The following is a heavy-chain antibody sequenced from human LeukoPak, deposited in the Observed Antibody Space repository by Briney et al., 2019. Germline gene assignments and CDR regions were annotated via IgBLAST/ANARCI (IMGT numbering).Heavy chain of an antibody. Sequence: PGGSLRLFCAASGVTFSTSTISWVRPAPGKGPELVSAISGSADSTYHADYIKGRFARPRDNRKNTLDLQLHSQRAEDTAHHHCAKRRLSYCSGGTCDGGCQHCGQGNLVPVFS. CDR1: GVTFSTST. V-gene: IGHV3-23*01. D-gene: IGHD2-15*01. CDR3: AKRRLSYCSGGTCDGGCQH. CDR2: ISGSADST. J-gene: IGHJ1*01.